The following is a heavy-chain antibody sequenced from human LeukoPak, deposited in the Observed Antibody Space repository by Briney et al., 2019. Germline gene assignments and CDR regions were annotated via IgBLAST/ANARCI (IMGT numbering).Heavy chain of an antibody. Sequence: GGSLRLSCAASGFTFSNYWMHWVRQAPGKGLVWVSRINSDGINTSYADSVKGRFTISRDNAKNTLNLQMNSLRAEDTAVYYCARGYSSGWYMVGKDAFDIWGQGTMVTVSS. V-gene: IGHV3-74*01. D-gene: IGHD6-19*01. CDR2: INSDGINT. CDR1: GFTFSNYW. CDR3: ARGYSSGWYMVGKDAFDI. J-gene: IGHJ3*02.